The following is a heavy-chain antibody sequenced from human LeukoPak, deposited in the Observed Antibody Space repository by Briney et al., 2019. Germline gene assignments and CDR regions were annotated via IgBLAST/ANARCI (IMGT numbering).Heavy chain of an antibody. V-gene: IGHV1-46*01. CDR2: INPSGGST. J-gene: IGHJ4*02. CDR3: ARVPQIYSSSWYQGY. D-gene: IGHD6-13*01. Sequence: ASVKVSCKASGYTFTSYYMHWVRQAPGQGFEWMGIINPSGGSTSYAQKFQGRVTMTRDTSISTAYMELSRLRPDDTAVYYCARVPQIYSSSWYQGYWGQGTLVTVSS. CDR1: GYTFTSYY.